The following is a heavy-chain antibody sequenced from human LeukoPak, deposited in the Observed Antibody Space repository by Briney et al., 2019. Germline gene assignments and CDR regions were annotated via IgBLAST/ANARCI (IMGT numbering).Heavy chain of an antibody. V-gene: IGHV3-30*03. CDR3: ARDLSPVVRASPMGY. CDR1: GFTFSTYG. Sequence: GGSLRLSCAASGFTFSTYGMHWVRQAPGKGLEWVALITYDGYYKYYSGSVKGRFTISSDTSKNTLSLQMNSLRAEDTAVYYCARDLSPVVRASPMGYWGQGTLVTVSS. D-gene: IGHD3-10*01. CDR2: ITYDGYYK. J-gene: IGHJ4*02.